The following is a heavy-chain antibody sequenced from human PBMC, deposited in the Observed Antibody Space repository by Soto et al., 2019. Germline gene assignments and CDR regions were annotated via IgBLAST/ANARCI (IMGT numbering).Heavy chain of an antibody. CDR1: GFIFSNYA. CDR3: AKDVVARYDILTAYPYFDY. Sequence: EVQLLESGGGLVQPGGSLRLSCAASGFIFSNYAMSWVRQAPGKGLEWVSGIGGGGGVAYYADSVTGRFTMSRDNSKNTLYLQMDSLRAEDTAVYFCAKDVVARYDILTAYPYFDYWGQGTLVTVSS. V-gene: IGHV3-23*01. J-gene: IGHJ4*02. D-gene: IGHD3-9*01. CDR2: IGGGGGVA.